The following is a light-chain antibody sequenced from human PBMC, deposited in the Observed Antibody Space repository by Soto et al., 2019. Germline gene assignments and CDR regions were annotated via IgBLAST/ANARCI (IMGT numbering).Light chain of an antibody. Sequence: EIVMTQSPATLSVSPGERATLSCRASESISSNLAWYRQKPGQAPRLLIYGASTRATGIPARFSGSGSGTDFTLTISRLEPEDFAVYYCQQYGSSPRTFGQGTKVDIK. CDR1: ESISSN. CDR2: GAS. CDR3: QQYGSSPRT. V-gene: IGKV3-20*01. J-gene: IGKJ1*01.